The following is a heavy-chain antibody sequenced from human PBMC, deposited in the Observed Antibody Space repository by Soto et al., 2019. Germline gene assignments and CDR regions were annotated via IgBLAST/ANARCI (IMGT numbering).Heavy chain of an antibody. V-gene: IGHV3-11*06. CDR1: GFIFSDYD. CDR2: ISTRSTYT. J-gene: IGHJ6*02. CDR3: ARDLAWKRGKVGRYYYGMDV. D-gene: IGHD1-1*01. Sequence: GGSLRLSCAASGFIFSDYDMSRVRQTPGKGLEWVSYISTRSTYTNYADSVKGRFTISRDNTKNSLYLQMDSLRVEDTAVYYCARDLAWKRGKVGRYYYGMDVWGQGTTVPVSS.